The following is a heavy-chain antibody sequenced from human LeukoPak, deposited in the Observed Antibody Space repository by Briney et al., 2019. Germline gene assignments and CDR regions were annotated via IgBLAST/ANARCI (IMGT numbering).Heavy chain of an antibody. CDR3: ARHRLSSYTYMDV. D-gene: IGHD5-12*01. J-gene: IGHJ6*03. CDR1: GYNFTNYW. V-gene: IGHV5-51*01. Sequence: GESLKISCKGSGYNFTNYWIGWVRQMPGKGLEWMGIIYPGDSDTRYSPSFQGQVTISADKSISTAYLQWSSLKASDTAMYYCARHRLSSYTYMDVWGKGTTVTISS. CDR2: IYPGDSDT.